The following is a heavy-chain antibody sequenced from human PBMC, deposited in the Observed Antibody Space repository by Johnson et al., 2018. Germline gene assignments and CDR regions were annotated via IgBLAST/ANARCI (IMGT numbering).Heavy chain of an antibody. Sequence: QVQLVQSGGGVVQPGRSLRLSCAASGITFSSYAMHWVRQAPGKGLEWVAVISYDGSDTYYADYVKGRFTISRDNSKNTLYLQMSSLRAEDTAVYYCARGKLGINYYYCMDVWGQGTTVTVSS. CDR2: ISYDGSDT. D-gene: IGHD3-16*01. CDR1: GITFSSYA. V-gene: IGHV3-30*14. CDR3: ARGKLGINYYYCMDV. J-gene: IGHJ6*02.